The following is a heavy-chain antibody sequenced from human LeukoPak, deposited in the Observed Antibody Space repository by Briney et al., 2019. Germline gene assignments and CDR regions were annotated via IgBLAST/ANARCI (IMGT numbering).Heavy chain of an antibody. Sequence: GASVKVSCKASGYTFTSYGISWVRQAPGQGLEWMGWISAYNGNTNYAQKLQGRVTMTTDTSTSTAYMEPRSLRSDDTAVYYCARDPRQYCSSTSCYSTHFDYWGQGTLVTVSS. D-gene: IGHD2-2*01. CDR3: ARDPRQYCSSTSCYSTHFDY. J-gene: IGHJ4*02. V-gene: IGHV1-18*04. CDR2: ISAYNGNT. CDR1: GYTFTSYG.